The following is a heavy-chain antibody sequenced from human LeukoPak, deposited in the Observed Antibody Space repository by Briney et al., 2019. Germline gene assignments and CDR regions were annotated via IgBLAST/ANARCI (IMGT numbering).Heavy chain of an antibody. D-gene: IGHD1-26*01. CDR3: AAPYSPGPSEGFDI. CDR2: IKPDGSQK. J-gene: IGHJ3*02. V-gene: IGHV3-7*03. Sequence: GGSLRLSCAASGFTVSSNYMSWVRQAPGKGLEWVADIKPDGSQKYYVDSVKGRFTISRDNAKSSLYLQMNSLRAEDTAVYYCAAPYSPGPSEGFDIWGQGTMVTVSS. CDR1: GFTVSSNY.